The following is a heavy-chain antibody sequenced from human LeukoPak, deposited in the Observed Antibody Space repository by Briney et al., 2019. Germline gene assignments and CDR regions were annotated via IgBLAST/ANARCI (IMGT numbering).Heavy chain of an antibody. D-gene: IGHD2-2*02. V-gene: IGHV1-8*01. J-gene: IGHJ4*02. CDR3: ARGGYCSSTSCYNALG. CDR1: GYTFTSYD. Sequence: GASVKVSCKASGYTFTSYDINWVRQATGQGLEWMGWMNPNSGNTGYAQKFQGRVTMTRNTSISTAYMELSSLRSQDTAVCYCARGGYCSSTSCYNALGWGQGTLVTVSS. CDR2: MNPNSGNT.